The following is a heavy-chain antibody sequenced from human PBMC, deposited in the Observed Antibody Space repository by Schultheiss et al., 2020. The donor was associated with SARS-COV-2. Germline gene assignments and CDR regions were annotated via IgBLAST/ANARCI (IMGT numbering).Heavy chain of an antibody. CDR3: ARGSGPVYYYGSGSYYPFDY. CDR2: ISYDGSNK. Sequence: GGSLRLSCAASGFTLRSYAMHWVRQAPGKGLEWVAVISYDGSNKYYVDSVKGRFTISRDNSKNMLYLQMNSLRAEDTAVYYCARGSGPVYYYGSGSYYPFDYWGQGTLVTVSS. D-gene: IGHD3-10*01. V-gene: IGHV3-30*04. J-gene: IGHJ4*02. CDR1: GFTLRSYA.